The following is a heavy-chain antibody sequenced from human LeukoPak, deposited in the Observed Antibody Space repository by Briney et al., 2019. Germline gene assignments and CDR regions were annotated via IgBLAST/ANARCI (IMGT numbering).Heavy chain of an antibody. CDR1: GFTFSSYW. CDR3: ARDFTMIVVGNWFDP. V-gene: IGHV3-74*01. CDR2: INSDGSST. J-gene: IGHJ5*02. Sequence: GGSLRLSCVASGFTFSSYWMHWVRQAPGKGLVWVSRINSDGSSTSYADSVKGRFTISRDNAKNTLYLQMNSLRAEDTAVYYCARDFTMIVVGNWFDPWGQGTLVTVSS. D-gene: IGHD3-22*01.